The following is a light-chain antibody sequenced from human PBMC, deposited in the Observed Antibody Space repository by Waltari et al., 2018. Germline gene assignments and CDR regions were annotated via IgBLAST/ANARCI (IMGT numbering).Light chain of an antibody. Sequence: QSALTQPPSASGSPGQSITISCTGTSRDVGAYTFVSWYQQYPGRAPKVLIYEVTQRPSGVPDRFSGSKSGNTASLTVSGLQAEDEADYYCSSYGGTNNFVLFGGGTKLTVL. CDR3: SSYGGTNNFVL. J-gene: IGLJ2*01. CDR1: SRDVGAYTF. V-gene: IGLV2-8*01. CDR2: EVT.